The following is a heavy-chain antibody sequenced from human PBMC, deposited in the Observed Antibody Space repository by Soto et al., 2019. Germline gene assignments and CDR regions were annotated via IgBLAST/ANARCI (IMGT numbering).Heavy chain of an antibody. CDR3: ARHRAYSSGWATAGYYGMDV. V-gene: IGHV4-39*01. CDR2: IYYSGST. D-gene: IGHD6-19*01. J-gene: IGHJ6*02. CDR1: GGSISSSSYY. Sequence: SETLSLTCTVSGGSISSSSYYWGWIRQPPGKGLEWIGSIYYSGSTYYNPSLKSRVTISVDTSKNQFSLKLSSVTAADTAVYYCARHRAYSSGWATAGYYGMDVWGQGTTVTVSS.